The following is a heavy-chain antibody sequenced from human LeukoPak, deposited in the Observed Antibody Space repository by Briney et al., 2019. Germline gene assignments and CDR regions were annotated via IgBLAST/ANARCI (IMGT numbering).Heavy chain of an antibody. CDR1: GGSISSYY. J-gene: IGHJ4*02. CDR3: ASVGGDGYNHPFDY. V-gene: IGHV4-4*07. CDR2: IYTSGST. D-gene: IGHD5-24*01. Sequence: SETLSLTCTVSGGSISSYYWSWIRQPAGKGLEWIGRIYTSGSTNYNPSLKSRVTMSVDTSKNQFSLKLSSVTAADTAVYYCASVGGDGYNHPFDYWGQGTLVTVSS.